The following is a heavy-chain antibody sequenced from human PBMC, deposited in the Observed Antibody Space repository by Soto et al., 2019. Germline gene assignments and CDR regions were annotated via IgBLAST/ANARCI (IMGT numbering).Heavy chain of an antibody. CDR1: RFTFSSYS. J-gene: IGHJ3*01. Sequence: GGSLRLSCAASRFTFSSYSMNWVRQAPGKGLEWVSYISSSSSTIYYADSVKGRFTISRDNARNSLYLQMNSLRAEDTAVYYCASYNWNDVKAFDFWGQGTMVTVS. CDR3: ASYNWNDVKAFDF. D-gene: IGHD1-1*01. V-gene: IGHV3-48*01. CDR2: ISSSSSTI.